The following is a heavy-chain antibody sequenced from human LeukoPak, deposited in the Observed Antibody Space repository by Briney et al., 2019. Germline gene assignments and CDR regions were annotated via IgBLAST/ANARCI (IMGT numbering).Heavy chain of an antibody. D-gene: IGHD5-18*01. J-gene: IGHJ3*02. CDR2: ISSSSSYI. CDR3: AGVNTAMVSNDAFDI. CDR1: GFTFSSYS. Sequence: GESLRLSCAASGFTFSSYSMNWVRQAPGKGLEWVSSISSSSSYIYYADSVKGRFTISRDNAKNSLYLQMNSLRAEDTAVYYCAGVNTAMVSNDAFDIWGQGTMVTVSS. V-gene: IGHV3-21*01.